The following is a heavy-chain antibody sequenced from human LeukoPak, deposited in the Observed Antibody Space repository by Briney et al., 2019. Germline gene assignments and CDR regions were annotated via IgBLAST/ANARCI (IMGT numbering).Heavy chain of an antibody. CDR1: GGSISSSSYY. Sequence: SETLSLTCTVSGGSISSSSYYWGWIRQPPGTGLEWIGSIYYSGSTYYNPSLKSRVTILVDTSMNQFSLRLSSVTAADTAVYYCARWHPALDYWGQGTLVTVSS. CDR3: ARWHPALDY. V-gene: IGHV4-39*07. CDR2: IYYSGST. J-gene: IGHJ4*02. D-gene: IGHD3-3*02.